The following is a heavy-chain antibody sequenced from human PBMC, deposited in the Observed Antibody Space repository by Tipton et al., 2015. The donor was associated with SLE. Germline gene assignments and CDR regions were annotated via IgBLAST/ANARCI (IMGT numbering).Heavy chain of an antibody. CDR2: FYTGGHP. CDR3: AREFLNPVTTVHYYFDL. Sequence: LSLTCTVSGGSISRYYWGWIRQPAGKGLEWLGRFYTGGHPKYNPPPASRVTLSVDASKDQFSLRLTSVTAADTAVYYCAREFLNPVTTVHYYFDLWGRGTLVTVSS. V-gene: IGHV4-4*07. D-gene: IGHD4-11*01. J-gene: IGHJ2*01. CDR1: GGSISRYY.